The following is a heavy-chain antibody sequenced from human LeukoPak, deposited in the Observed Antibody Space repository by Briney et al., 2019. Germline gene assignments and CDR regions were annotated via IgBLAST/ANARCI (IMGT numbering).Heavy chain of an antibody. CDR2: FFYSGCT. Sequence: PSENLSLTCTVSGGSVSSSSYYWGWIRQPPGKGLERIGNFFYSGCTHYNPSLKSRVTIFVDTSKNQFPLKLSSVTAADTAVYYCASGDEFLDAFDIWGQGTMVTVSS. V-gene: IGHV4-39*01. CDR1: GGSVSSSSYY. D-gene: IGHD2-21*01. CDR3: ASGDEFLDAFDI. J-gene: IGHJ3*02.